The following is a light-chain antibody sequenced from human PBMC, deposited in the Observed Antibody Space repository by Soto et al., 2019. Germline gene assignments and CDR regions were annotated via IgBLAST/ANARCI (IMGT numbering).Light chain of an antibody. V-gene: IGKV1-39*01. CDR1: RNVSIY. CDR2: ATS. CDR3: QQSYKMPS. J-gene: IGKJ5*01. Sequence: DIQMTQSPSSLSASVGDRFTITCRASRNVSIYLNWYQHKPGKGPTLLIHATSNLQIGVPSRFSGSGSGTEFTLTISSLEPEDFGTYYCQQSYKMPSFGQGTRLEIK.